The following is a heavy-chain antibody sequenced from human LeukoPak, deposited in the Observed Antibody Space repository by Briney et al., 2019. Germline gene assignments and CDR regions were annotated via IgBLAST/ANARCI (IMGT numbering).Heavy chain of an antibody. CDR3: TTSRGSPSY. V-gene: IGHV3-15*01. J-gene: IGHJ4*02. CDR2: IKSKTDGETT. Sequence: GSLHLSCAASGFPFSNAWMRWVRQAPGKGLEWVGSIKSKTDGETTDYAAPVKGKFTISRDDSKNTLYLQMNSLKTEDTAVYYCTTSRGSPSYWGQGTLVTVSS. D-gene: IGHD3-10*01. CDR1: GFPFSNAW.